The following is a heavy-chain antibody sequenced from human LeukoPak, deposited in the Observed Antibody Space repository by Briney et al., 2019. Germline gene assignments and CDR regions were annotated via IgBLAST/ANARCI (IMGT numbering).Heavy chain of an antibody. CDR2: ISSSSSYI. J-gene: IGHJ1*01. CDR3: ARGPTPSAAADPEYFQH. D-gene: IGHD6-13*01. CDR1: GFTFSSYS. Sequence: GGSLRLSCAASGFTFSSYSMNWVRQAPGKGLEWVSSISSSSSYIYYADSVKGRFTISRDNAKNSLYLQMNSLRAEDTAVYYCARGPTPSAAADPEYFQHWGQGTLVTVSS. V-gene: IGHV3-21*01.